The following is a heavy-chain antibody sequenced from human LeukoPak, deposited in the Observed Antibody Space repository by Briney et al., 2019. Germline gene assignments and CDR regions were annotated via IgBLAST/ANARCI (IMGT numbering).Heavy chain of an antibody. D-gene: IGHD3-3*01. V-gene: IGHV3-20*04. Sequence: GGSLRLSCAASGFTFDDYGMSWVRRAPGKGLEWVSGINWNGGSTGYADSVKGRFTISRDNAKNSLYLQMNSLRAGDTAVYYCARDSSPIDFWSGYAYWGQGTLVNVSS. CDR2: INWNGGST. CDR1: GFTFDDYG. J-gene: IGHJ4*02. CDR3: ARDSSPIDFWSGYAY.